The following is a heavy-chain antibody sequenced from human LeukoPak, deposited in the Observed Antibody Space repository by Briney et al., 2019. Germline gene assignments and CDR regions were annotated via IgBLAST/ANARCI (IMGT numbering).Heavy chain of an antibody. V-gene: IGHV3-23*01. CDR2: ISGSGGST. CDR3: AKDTGASGWSEYFQH. D-gene: IGHD6-19*01. CDR1: GFTFSRYA. Sequence: GGSLRLSCAASGFTFSRYAMSGGRQAPGKGLEWVSAISGSGGSTYYADSVKGRFTISRDNSKNTLYLQMNSLRVEDTAVYYCAKDTGASGWSEYFQHWGQGTLVTVSS. J-gene: IGHJ1*01.